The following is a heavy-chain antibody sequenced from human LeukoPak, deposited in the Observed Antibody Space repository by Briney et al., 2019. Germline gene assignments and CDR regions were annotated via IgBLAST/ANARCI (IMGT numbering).Heavy chain of an antibody. CDR3: AIPYDSSGYFRAEYFQH. CDR2: ISGSGGST. Sequence: GGSLRLSCAASGFTFSSYAISWVRQAPGKGLEWVSGISGSGGSTYYADSVKGRFTISRDNSKNTLYLQMNSLRAEDTAVYYCAIPYDSSGYFRAEYFQHWGQGTLVTVSS. J-gene: IGHJ1*01. V-gene: IGHV3-23*01. CDR1: GFTFSSYA. D-gene: IGHD3-22*01.